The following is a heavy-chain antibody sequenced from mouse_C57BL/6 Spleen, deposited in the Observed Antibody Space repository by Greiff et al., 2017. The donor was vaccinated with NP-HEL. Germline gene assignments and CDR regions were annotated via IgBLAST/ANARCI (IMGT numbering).Heavy chain of an antibody. J-gene: IGHJ3*01. Sequence: QVHVKQSGAELAKPGASVKLSCKASGYTFTSYWMHWVKQRPGQGLEWIGYINPSSGYTKYNQKFKDKATLTADKSSSTAYMQLSSLTYEGSAVYYCARQGPGAWFAYWGQGTLVTVSA. D-gene: IGHD3-3*01. V-gene: IGHV1-7*01. CDR2: INPSSGYT. CDR1: GYTFTSYW. CDR3: ARQGPGAWFAY.